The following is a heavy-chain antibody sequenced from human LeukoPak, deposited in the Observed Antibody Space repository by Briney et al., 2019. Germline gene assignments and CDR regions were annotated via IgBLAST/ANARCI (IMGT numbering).Heavy chain of an antibody. D-gene: IGHD1/OR15-1a*01. CDR3: AFNNNFKY. CDR2: ISYDGSNK. V-gene: IGHV3-30*03. CDR1: GFTFSSYG. Sequence: GGSLRLSCAASGFTFSSYGMHWVRQAPGKGLEWVAVISYDGSNKYYADSVKGRFTISRDNSKNTLYLQMNSLRAEDTAVYYCAFNNNFKYWGQGTLVIVSS. J-gene: IGHJ4*02.